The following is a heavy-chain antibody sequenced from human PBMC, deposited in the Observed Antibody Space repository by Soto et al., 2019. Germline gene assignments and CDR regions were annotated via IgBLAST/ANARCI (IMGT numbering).Heavy chain of an antibody. CDR1: GFSFSIYS. V-gene: IGHV3-48*01. CDR3: AKDRGGSGAFDI. J-gene: IGHJ3*02. Sequence: EGQLVEFGGGLVKPGGSLRLSCAASGFSFSIYSYNWVRQAPGKGLEWLSYTSPAGSSIYYADSVKGRFTISRDSARDSVYLQMNSLRAEDTAVYYCAKDRGGSGAFDIWGQGTMVTVSS. D-gene: IGHD3-10*01. CDR2: TSPAGSSI.